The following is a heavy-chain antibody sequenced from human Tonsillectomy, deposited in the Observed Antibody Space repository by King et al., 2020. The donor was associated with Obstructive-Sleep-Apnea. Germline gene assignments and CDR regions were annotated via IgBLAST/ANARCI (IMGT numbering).Heavy chain of an antibody. CDR3: AKSIPAAMIIYFQH. Sequence: VQLVESGGGLVQPGGSLRLSCSASGFTFSSYVMSCVSQAPGKGLEWVSAISGSGGSTYYADSVKGRFTISRDNSKNTLYLQMNSLRAEDTAVYYCAKSIPAAMIIYFQHWGQGTLVTVSS. CDR2: ISGSGGST. V-gene: IGHV3-23*04. CDR1: GFTFSSYV. D-gene: IGHD2-2*01. J-gene: IGHJ1*01.